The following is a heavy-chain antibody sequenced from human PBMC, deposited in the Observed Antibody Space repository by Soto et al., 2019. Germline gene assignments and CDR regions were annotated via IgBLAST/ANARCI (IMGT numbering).Heavy chain of an antibody. D-gene: IGHD3-10*01. CDR2: IYYSGNT. CDR3: ARTVGSGSPDFDY. CDR1: GASITRGGYY. J-gene: IGHJ4*02. Sequence: QVQLQQSGPGLVKPSQTLSLTCTVSGASITRGGYYWSWLRQHPGKGLEWIGHIYYSGNTYYDLSLGRRLTISVDTSKNQFSLRLTSVTAADTAVYYCARTVGSGSPDFDYWGQGTLVTVSS. V-gene: IGHV4-31*03.